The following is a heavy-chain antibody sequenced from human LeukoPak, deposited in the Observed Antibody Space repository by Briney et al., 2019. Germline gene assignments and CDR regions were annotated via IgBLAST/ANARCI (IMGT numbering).Heavy chain of an antibody. V-gene: IGHV3-7*02. CDR3: ARYLSSGKSVYGDGG. CDR2: IYNNGSDK. J-gene: IGHJ4*02. D-gene: IGHD4-17*01. CDR1: GFTFSDYW. Sequence: GGSLRLSCAASGFTFSDYWMSWVRQAPGKGLEWVANIYNNGSDKYYADSVKGGFTFSRANAKNSLHLQMNSLRAAGTAVYCCARYLSSGKSVYGDGGWGQGTLVTVSS.